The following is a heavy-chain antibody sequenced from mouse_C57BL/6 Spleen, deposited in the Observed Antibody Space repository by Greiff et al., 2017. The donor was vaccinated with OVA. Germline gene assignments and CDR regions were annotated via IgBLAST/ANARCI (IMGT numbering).Heavy chain of an antibody. Sequence: VQLQQSDAELVKPGASVKISCKVSGYTFTDHTIHWMKQRPEQGLEWIGYIYPRDGSTKYNEKFKGKATLTADKSSSTAYMQLNSLTSEDSAVYFCARHHYYGSSYWYFDVWGTGTTVTVSS. V-gene: IGHV1-78*01. J-gene: IGHJ1*03. CDR2: IYPRDGST. CDR3: ARHHYYGSSYWYFDV. D-gene: IGHD1-1*01. CDR1: GYTFTDHT.